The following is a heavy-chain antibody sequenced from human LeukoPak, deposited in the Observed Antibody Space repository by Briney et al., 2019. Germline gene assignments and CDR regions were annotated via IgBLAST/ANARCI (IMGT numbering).Heavy chain of an antibody. Sequence: PSETLSLTCAVYGGSFSGYYWSWIRQPPGKGLEWIGEINHSGSTNYNPSLKSRVTISVDTSKNQFSLKLSSVTAADTAVYYCARQAPLYGSGSYLTDFFDYWGQGTLVTVSS. D-gene: IGHD3-10*01. CDR1: GGSFSGYY. J-gene: IGHJ4*02. CDR3: ARQAPLYGSGSYLTDFFDY. CDR2: INHSGST. V-gene: IGHV4-34*01.